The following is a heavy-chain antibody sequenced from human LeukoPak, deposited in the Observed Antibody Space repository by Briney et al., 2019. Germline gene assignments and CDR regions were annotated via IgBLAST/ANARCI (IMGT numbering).Heavy chain of an antibody. V-gene: IGHV4-34*01. CDR1: GGSFSGYY. J-gene: IGHJ4*02. D-gene: IGHD1-26*01. CDR2: INHSGST. CDR3: ARLPRIVGATGVFDY. Sequence: SETLSLTCAVYGGSFSGYYWSWIRQPPGKGLEWIGEINHSGSTNCNPSLKSRVTISVDTSKNQFSLKLSSVTAADTAVYYCARLPRIVGATGVFDYWGQGTLVTVSS.